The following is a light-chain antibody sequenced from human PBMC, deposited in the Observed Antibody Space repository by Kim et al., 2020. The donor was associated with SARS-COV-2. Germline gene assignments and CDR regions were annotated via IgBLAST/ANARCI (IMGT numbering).Light chain of an antibody. CDR2: AAS. V-gene: IGKV1-9*01. CDR3: QQLNSYPLI. Sequence: ASVGDRVTITCRASQGINNYLAWFQQKSGKAPKLLIYAASILESGVPSRFSGSGSGTDFTLTINSLQPEDFATYYCQQLNSYPLIFGGGTKVDIK. J-gene: IGKJ4*01. CDR1: QGINNY.